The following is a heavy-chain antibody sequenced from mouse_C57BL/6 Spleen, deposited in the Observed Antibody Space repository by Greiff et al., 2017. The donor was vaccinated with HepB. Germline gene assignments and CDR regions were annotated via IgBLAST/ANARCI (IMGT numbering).Heavy chain of an antibody. V-gene: IGHV1-15*01. CDR3: TREKNYYGSSYLGFAY. CDR2: IDPETGGT. D-gene: IGHD1-1*01. Sequence: VQLQQSGAELVRPGASVTLSCKASGYTFTDYEMHWVKQTPVHGLEWIGAIDPETGGTAYNQKFKGKAILTADKSSSTAYMELRSLTSEDSAVYYCTREKNYYGSSYLGFAYWGQGTLVTVSA. J-gene: IGHJ3*01. CDR1: GYTFTDYE.